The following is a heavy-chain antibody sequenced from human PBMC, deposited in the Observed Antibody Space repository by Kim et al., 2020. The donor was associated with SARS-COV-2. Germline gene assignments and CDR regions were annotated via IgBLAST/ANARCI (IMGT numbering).Heavy chain of an antibody. J-gene: IGHJ4*02. V-gene: IGHV3-11*06. Sequence: AEAMKGRIPVSKDNAKNSLYMQINSLRAEDTAMYYCARGGDIAMFTGYFDYWGQGTLVTVSS. CDR3: ARGGDIAMFTGYFDY. D-gene: IGHD5-18*01.